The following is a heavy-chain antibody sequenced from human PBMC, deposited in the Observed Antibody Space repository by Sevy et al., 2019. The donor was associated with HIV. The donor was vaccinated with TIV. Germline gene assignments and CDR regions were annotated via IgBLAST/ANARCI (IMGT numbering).Heavy chain of an antibody. CDR1: GGSFSGYY. CDR3: ARGPYGGDDY. CDR2: INHSGST. D-gene: IGHD3-10*01. J-gene: IGHJ4*02. Sequence: SESLSLTCAVYGGSFSGYYWSWIRQPPGKGLEWIGEINHSGSTNYNPSLKSRVTISVDTSKNQFSLKLSSVTAADTAVYYCARGPYGGDDYWGQGTLVTVSS. V-gene: IGHV4-34*01.